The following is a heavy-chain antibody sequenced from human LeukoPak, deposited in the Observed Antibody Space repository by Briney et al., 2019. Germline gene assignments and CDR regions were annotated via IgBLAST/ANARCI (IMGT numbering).Heavy chain of an antibody. D-gene: IGHD6-19*01. J-gene: IGHJ5*02. CDR2: INWNGGST. CDR1: GFTFDDYG. CDR3: ARDRGIAVAGTHARWFDP. Sequence: LAGGSLRLSCAASGFTFDDYGMSWVRQAPGKGLEWVSGINWNGGSTGYADSVKGRFTISRDNAKNSLYLQMNSLRAEDTALYYCARDRGIAVAGTHARWFDPWGQGTLVTVSS. V-gene: IGHV3-20*04.